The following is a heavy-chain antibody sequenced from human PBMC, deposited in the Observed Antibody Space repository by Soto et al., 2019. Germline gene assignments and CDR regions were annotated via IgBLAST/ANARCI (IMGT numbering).Heavy chain of an antibody. V-gene: IGHV4-34*01. D-gene: IGHD3-22*01. CDR2: INHSGST. CDR1: GGSFSGYY. J-gene: IGHJ6*02. Sequence: QVQLQQWGAGLLKPSETLSLTCAVYGGSFSGYYWSWIRQPPGKGLEWIGEINHSGSTNNNPSLMSRVTITVDTSTNQFSLKLSSVTAADTAVYYCARGVSSGYLRYYYYGMDVWGQGTTVTVSS. CDR3: ARGVSSGYLRYYYYGMDV.